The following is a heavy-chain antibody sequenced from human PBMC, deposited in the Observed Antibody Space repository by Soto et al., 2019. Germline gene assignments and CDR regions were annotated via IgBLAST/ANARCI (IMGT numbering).Heavy chain of an antibody. V-gene: IGHV1-69*05. D-gene: IGHD3-22*01. CDR1: GGTVSSYA. Sequence: SVKVSCNTYGGTVSSYATSWVRQAPGQGLEWMGGIVPLFRTTNYSPSLKSRLTITKDTSKNQVVLTMTNMDPVDTATYYCAHATYYYDSSGYCLLDYWGQGTLVTVSS. CDR2: IVPLFRTT. CDR3: AHATYYYDSSGYCLLDY. J-gene: IGHJ4*02.